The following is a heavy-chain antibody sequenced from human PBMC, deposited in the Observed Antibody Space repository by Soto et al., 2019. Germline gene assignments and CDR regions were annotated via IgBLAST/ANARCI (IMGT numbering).Heavy chain of an antibody. CDR1: GCTFACYW. Sequence: REFLNISFKGSGCTFACYWITWVRQKPGKGLEWMGRIDPSDSQTYYSPSFRGHVTISVTKSITTVFLQWSSLRASDTAMYYCARQIYDSDTGPNFQYYFDSWGQGTPVTVSS. D-gene: IGHD3-22*01. CDR2: IDPSDSQT. J-gene: IGHJ4*02. CDR3: ARQIYDSDTGPNFQYYFDS. V-gene: IGHV5-10-1*01.